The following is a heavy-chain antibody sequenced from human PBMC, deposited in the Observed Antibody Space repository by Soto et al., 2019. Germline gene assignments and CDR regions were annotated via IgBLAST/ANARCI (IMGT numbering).Heavy chain of an antibody. Sequence: GGSLRLSCAASGLTFSTYAMSWVRQAPGKGLEWVSAISGSGGSLYYADSVKGRFTISRDSSKNTLFLQMNSLRAEDTALYYCAKDPGGLRPRYFDYWGQGTLVTVSS. CDR3: AKDPGGLRPRYFDY. D-gene: IGHD2-15*01. CDR1: GLTFSTYA. J-gene: IGHJ4*02. CDR2: ISGSGGSL. V-gene: IGHV3-23*01.